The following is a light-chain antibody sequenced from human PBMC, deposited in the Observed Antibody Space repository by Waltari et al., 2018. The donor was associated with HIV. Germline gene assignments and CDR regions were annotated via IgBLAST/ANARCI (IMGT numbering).Light chain of an antibody. V-gene: IGKV3-11*01. J-gene: IGKJ2*01. CDR1: QSVINY. Sequence: GERATLSCRASQSVINYLAWYQQKPGQPPRLLIYGASNRATGIPARFSGSGSGTDFTLTISSLEPEDSAVYYCQQRTNWPPYTFGQGTKVEIK. CDR2: GAS. CDR3: QQRTNWPPYT.